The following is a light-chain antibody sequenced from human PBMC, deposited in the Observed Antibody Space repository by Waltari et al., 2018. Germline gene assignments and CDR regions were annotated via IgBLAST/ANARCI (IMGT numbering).Light chain of an antibody. CDR1: QSISSY. CDR3: QQSYSTAWT. CDR2: AAS. J-gene: IGKJ1*01. Sequence: DIQMTQSPSSLSASVGDRVTITCRASQSISSYLNWYQQKPGKAPKPLIYAASNLQSGVPXXFSGXGSGTDFTLTISSLQPEDFATYYCQQSYSTAWTFGQGTKVEIK. V-gene: IGKV1-39*01.